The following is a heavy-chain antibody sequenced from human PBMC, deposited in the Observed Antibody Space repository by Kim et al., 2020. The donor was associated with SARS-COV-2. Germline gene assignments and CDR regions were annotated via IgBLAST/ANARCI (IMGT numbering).Heavy chain of an antibody. V-gene: IGHV6-1*01. CDR3: AREATGGLDYFDY. J-gene: IGHJ4*02. CDR2: TYYRSKWYN. CDR1: GDSVSSNSAA. Sequence: SQTLSLTCAISGDSVSSNSAAWSWFRQSPSSGLEWLVRTYYRSKWYNDYATFVRSRITITSDTSKNQFSLQLSSVTPEDTAVYYCAREATGGLDYFDYWGQGTLVTVSS. D-gene: IGHD1-26*01.